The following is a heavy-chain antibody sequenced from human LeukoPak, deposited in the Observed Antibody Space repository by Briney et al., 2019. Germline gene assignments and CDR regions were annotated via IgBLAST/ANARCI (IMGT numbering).Heavy chain of an antibody. CDR2: TYYRSKWYN. D-gene: IGHD5-18*01. Sequence: SQTLSLTCVISGDSVSSNSAAWYWIRQSPSRGLEWLGRTYYRSKWYNDYAVSVKSRITINPDTSKNQFSLHLNSVTPEDTAVYYCAGYSYGVRPSWGQGTLVTVSS. J-gene: IGHJ5*02. CDR1: GDSVSSNSAA. CDR3: AGYSYGVRPS. V-gene: IGHV6-1*01.